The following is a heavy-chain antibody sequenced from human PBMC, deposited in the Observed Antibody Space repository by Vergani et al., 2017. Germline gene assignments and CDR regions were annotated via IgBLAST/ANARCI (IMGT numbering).Heavy chain of an antibody. V-gene: IGHV3-23*01. D-gene: IGHD3-3*01. Sequence: EVQLLESGGGLVQPGGSLRLSCAASGFTFSSYAMSWVRQAPGKGLEWVSAISGSGGSTYYADSVKGRFTISRDNSKTTLYLQMNSLRAEDTAVYYCAKVGVAAYYDFWSGYYHGDYFDYWGQGTLVTVSS. J-gene: IGHJ4*02. CDR1: GFTFSSYA. CDR3: AKVGVAAYYDFWSGYYHGDYFDY. CDR2: ISGSGGST.